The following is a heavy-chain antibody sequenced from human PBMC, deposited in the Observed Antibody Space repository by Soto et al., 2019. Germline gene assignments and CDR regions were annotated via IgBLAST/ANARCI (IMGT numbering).Heavy chain of an antibody. D-gene: IGHD1-26*01. J-gene: IGHJ4*02. Sequence: ASVKVSCKASGYTFTSYGISWVRQAPGQGLEWMGWINVYNGNTNYAQKLQGRVTMTTDTSTSTAYLELSSLRSEDTAVYYCARDSESYWDYFDYWGQGTLVTVSS. CDR1: GYTFTSYG. V-gene: IGHV1-18*01. CDR2: INVYNGNT. CDR3: ARDSESYWDYFDY.